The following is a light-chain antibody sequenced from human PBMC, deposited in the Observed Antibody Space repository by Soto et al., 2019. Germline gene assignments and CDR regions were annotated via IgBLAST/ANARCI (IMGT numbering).Light chain of an antibody. V-gene: IGKV1-9*01. Sequence: DIQLTQSPSFLSASVGDRVTITCRASQGIASYLAWYQQKPGKAPKLLIYAASTLQSGVPSRFSGSGSVTKFTLTISSLQPEDFATYYWQQLITYPRTFGQGTKLEIK. CDR1: QGIASY. J-gene: IGKJ2*02. CDR3: QQLITYPRT. CDR2: AAS.